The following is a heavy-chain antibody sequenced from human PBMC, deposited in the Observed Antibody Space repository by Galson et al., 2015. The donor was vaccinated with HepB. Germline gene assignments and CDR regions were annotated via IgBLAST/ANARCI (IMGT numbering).Heavy chain of an antibody. D-gene: IGHD1-1*01. V-gene: IGHV4-30-4*01. Sequence: LSLTCTVSGDSINSGHHYWTWIRQPPGKGLEWIGYVYFSGNTYYNPSLKSRVTISMDTSRDQFSLTLSSVTAADTAVYYCARGGYEVHFWGQGTLVTVSS. CDR3: ARGGYEVHF. CDR2: VYFSGNT. J-gene: IGHJ4*02. CDR1: GDSINSGHHY.